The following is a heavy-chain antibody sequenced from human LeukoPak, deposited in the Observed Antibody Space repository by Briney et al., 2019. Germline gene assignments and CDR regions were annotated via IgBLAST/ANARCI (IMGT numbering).Heavy chain of an antibody. CDR3: ARAYDSSGYYLPFDY. CDR1: GFTFSSYS. J-gene: IGHJ4*02. Sequence: GGSLRLSCAASGFTFSSYSMNWVRQAPGKGLEWVSSISSSSSYIYYADSVKGRFTISRDNAKNSLYLQMNSLRAEDTAVYYCARAYDSSGYYLPFDYWGQGTLVTVSS. V-gene: IGHV3-21*01. CDR2: ISSSSSYI. D-gene: IGHD3-22*01.